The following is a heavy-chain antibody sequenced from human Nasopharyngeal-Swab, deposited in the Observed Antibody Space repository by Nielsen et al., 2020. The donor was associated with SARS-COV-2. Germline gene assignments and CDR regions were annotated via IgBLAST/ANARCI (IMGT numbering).Heavy chain of an antibody. CDR2: ISSSSSTI. CDR3: ARSLYYYDSSGYPSSYYFDY. J-gene: IGHJ4*02. D-gene: IGHD3-22*01. Sequence: GGSLRLSCAASGFTFSSYSMNWVRQALGKGLEWVSYISSSSSTIYYADSVKGRFTISRDNAKNSLYLQMNSLRAEDTAVYYCARSLYYYDSSGYPSSYYFDYWGQGTLVTVSS. V-gene: IGHV3-48*01. CDR1: GFTFSSYS.